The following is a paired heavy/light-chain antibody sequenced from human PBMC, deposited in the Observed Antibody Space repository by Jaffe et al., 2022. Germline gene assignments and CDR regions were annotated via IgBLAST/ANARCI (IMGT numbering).Light chain of an antibody. Sequence: EIVLTQSPGTLSLSPGERATLSCRASQSVSSSYLAWYQQKPGQAPRLLIYGASSRATGIPDRFSGSGSGTDFTLTISRLEPEDFAVYYCQQYGSSPWTFGQGTKLEIK. CDR2: GAS. CDR1: QSVSSSY. J-gene: IGKJ2*02. V-gene: IGKV3-20*01. CDR3: QQYGSSPWT.
Heavy chain of an antibody. D-gene: IGHD3-9*01. Sequence: QVQLQESGPGLVKPSGTLSLTCAVSGGSISSSNWWSWIRQPPGKGLEWIGEIYHSGSTNYNPSLKSRVTISVDKSKNQFSLKLSSVTAADTAVYYCARTGETYDILTGFSWKYYFDYWGQGTLVTVSS. CDR1: GGSISSSNW. CDR2: IYHSGST. V-gene: IGHV4-4*02. CDR3: ARTGETYDILTGFSWKYYFDY. J-gene: IGHJ4*02.